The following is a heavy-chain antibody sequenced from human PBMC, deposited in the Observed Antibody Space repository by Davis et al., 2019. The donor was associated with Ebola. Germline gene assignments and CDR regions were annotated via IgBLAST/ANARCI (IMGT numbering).Heavy chain of an antibody. V-gene: IGHV3-30*18. J-gene: IGHJ4*02. CDR1: GFTFSSYC. CDR2: ISYDGSNK. CDR3: AKVSPVDYFDY. Sequence: GESLKISCAASGFTFSSYCMHWVRQAPGKGLEWVAVISYDGSNKYYADSVKGRFTISRDNSKNTLYLQMNSLRAEDTAVYYCAKVSPVDYFDYWGQGTLVTVSA.